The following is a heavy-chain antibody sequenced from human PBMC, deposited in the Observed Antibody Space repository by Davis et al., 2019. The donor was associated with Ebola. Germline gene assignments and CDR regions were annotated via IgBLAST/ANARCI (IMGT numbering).Heavy chain of an antibody. Sequence: GESLKISCAASGFTFSSYAMHWVRQAPGKGLEWVAVISYDGSNNYYADSVKGRFTISRDNSKNTLYLQMNSLRAEDTAVYYCARGVLRYFDWLLTVFDYWGQGTLVTVSS. J-gene: IGHJ4*02. CDR1: GFTFSSYA. CDR2: ISYDGSNN. CDR3: ARGVLRYFDWLLTVFDY. V-gene: IGHV3-30-3*01. D-gene: IGHD3-9*01.